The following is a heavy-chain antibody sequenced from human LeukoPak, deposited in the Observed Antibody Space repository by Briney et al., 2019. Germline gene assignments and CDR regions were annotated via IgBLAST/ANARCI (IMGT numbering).Heavy chain of an antibody. D-gene: IGHD2-2*01. V-gene: IGHV4-34*01. CDR1: GGSFSGYY. J-gene: IGHJ4*02. CDR3: ARRLVVVPAAYFDY. CDR2: INHSGST. Sequence: PSETLSLTCAVYGGSFSGYYWSWIRQPPGKGLEWIGEINHSGSTNYNPSLMSRVTISVDTSKNQFSLKLSSVTAADTAVYYCARRLVVVPAAYFDYWGQGTLVTVSS.